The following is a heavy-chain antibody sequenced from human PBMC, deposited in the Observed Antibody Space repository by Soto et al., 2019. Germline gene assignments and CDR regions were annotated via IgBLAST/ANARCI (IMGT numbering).Heavy chain of an antibody. CDR3: AKELPIVVEVAATHYGMDV. Sequence: LRLSCAASGFTFSSYGMHWVRQAPGKGLEWVAVISYDGSNKYYADSVKVRFTISRDNSKNTLYLQMNSLRAEDTAVYYCAKELPIVVEVAATHYGMDVWGQGTTVTVSS. D-gene: IGHD2-15*01. CDR1: GFTFSSYG. CDR2: ISYDGSNK. V-gene: IGHV3-30*18. J-gene: IGHJ6*02.